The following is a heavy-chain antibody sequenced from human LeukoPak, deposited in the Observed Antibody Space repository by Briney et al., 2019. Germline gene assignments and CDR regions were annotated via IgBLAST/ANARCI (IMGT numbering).Heavy chain of an antibody. CDR3: AADALGCSTSCYPYDWYFDL. J-gene: IGHJ2*01. CDR1: GFTFTSSA. Sequence: SVKVSCKASGFTFTSSAVQWVRQARGQRLEWIGWIVVGSGNTNYAQKFQERVTITRDMSTSTAYMELSSLRSEDTAVYYCAADALGCSTSCYPYDWYFDLWGCGTLVTVSS. V-gene: IGHV1-58*01. CDR2: IVVGSGNT. D-gene: IGHD2-2*01.